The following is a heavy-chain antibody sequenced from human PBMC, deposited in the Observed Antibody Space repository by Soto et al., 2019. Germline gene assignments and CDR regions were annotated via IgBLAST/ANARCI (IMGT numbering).Heavy chain of an antibody. D-gene: IGHD4-17*01. CDR1: GFTFTSSA. Sequence: SVKVSCKASGFTFTSSAVQWVRQARGQRLEWIGWIVVGSGNTNYAQKFQERVTITRDMSTSTAYMELSSLRSEDTAVYYCAADSLTTVTAAFDYWGQGTLVTVSS. CDR3: AADSLTTVTAAFDY. J-gene: IGHJ4*02. V-gene: IGHV1-58*01. CDR2: IVVGSGNT.